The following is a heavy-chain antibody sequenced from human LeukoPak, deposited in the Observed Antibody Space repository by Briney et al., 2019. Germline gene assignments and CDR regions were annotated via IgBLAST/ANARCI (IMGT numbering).Heavy chain of an antibody. J-gene: IGHJ5*02. V-gene: IGHV1-46*01. CDR2: INPSGDST. Sequence: GASVKVSCKASGYSFSSYYMHWVRQAPGQGLEWMGIINPSGDSTTYAQKFQDRVTMTRDTSTRTVYMELSSLRSDDTAVYYCARENDYGNNWFDPWGRGTLVTVSS. CDR3: ARENDYGNNWFDP. CDR1: GYSFSSYY. D-gene: IGHD4-17*01.